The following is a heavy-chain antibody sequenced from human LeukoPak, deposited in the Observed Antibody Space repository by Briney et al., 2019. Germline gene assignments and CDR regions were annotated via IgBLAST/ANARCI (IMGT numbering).Heavy chain of an antibody. V-gene: IGHV4-39*01. J-gene: IGHJ4*02. D-gene: IGHD3-3*01. Sequence: PSETLSLTCTVSGGSISSSSYYWGWIRQPPGKGLEWIGSIYYSGSTYYNPSLKSRVTISIDMSKNQFSLKLSSVTAADTAVYYCARQGRTIFGVVMGFDYWGQGTLVTVSS. CDR1: GGSISSSSYY. CDR2: IYYSGST. CDR3: ARQGRTIFGVVMGFDY.